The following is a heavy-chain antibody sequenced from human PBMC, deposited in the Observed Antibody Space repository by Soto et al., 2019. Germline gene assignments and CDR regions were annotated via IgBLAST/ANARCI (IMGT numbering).Heavy chain of an antibody. CDR3: ARGVYSYGTYYYGMDV. J-gene: IGHJ6*02. D-gene: IGHD5-18*01. V-gene: IGHV4-34*01. CDR1: GGSFSGYY. CDR2: INHSGST. Sequence: QVQLQQWGAGLLKPSETLSLTCAVYGGSFSGYYWSWIRQPPGKGLEWIGEINHSGSTNYNPSLKSRVTISVYTSKNHFSLKLSSVTAAATSVYYCARGVYSYGTYYYGMDVWGQGTTVTVSS.